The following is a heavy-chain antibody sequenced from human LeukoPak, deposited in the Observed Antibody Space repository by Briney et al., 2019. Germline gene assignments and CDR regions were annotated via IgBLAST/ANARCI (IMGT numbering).Heavy chain of an antibody. J-gene: IGHJ4*02. CDR1: GFTFSNYA. Sequence: GSLRLSCAASGFTFSNYAMSWVRQAPGKGLEWVANIKQDGSEKYYVDSVKGRFTISRDNAKNSLYLQMNSLRAEDTAVYYCARVDFDWLLPTRYYYFDYWGQGTLVTVSS. D-gene: IGHD3-9*01. CDR3: ARVDFDWLLPTRYYYFDY. V-gene: IGHV3-7*01. CDR2: IKQDGSEK.